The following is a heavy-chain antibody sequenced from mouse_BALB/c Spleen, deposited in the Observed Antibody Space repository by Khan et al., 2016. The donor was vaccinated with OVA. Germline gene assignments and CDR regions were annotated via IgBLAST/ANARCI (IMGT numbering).Heavy chain of an antibody. CDR3: ASYRYDYWDY. CDR1: GYTFTSYW. CDR2: LYPGDGDT. J-gene: IGHJ2*01. Sequence: VQLQQSGAELARPGASVKLSCKASGYTFTSYWMQWVQQRPGQGLAWIGTLYPGDGDTRYTQKFKGKSTLTADKSSSTAYMHLRSLASESCAVYEWASYRYDYWDYWGQGTTLTVSA. D-gene: IGHD2-14*01. V-gene: IGHV1-87*01.